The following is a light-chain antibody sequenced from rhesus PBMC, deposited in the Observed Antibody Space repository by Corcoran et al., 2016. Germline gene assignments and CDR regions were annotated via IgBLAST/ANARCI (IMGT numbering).Light chain of an antibody. CDR3: QQYSNFPWT. J-gene: IGKJ1*01. Sequence: DIQMTQSPSSLSASVGDTVTITCRSSQDIQYYLNWYQQKPGKAPKTLVYYTSNLETGVPSRFSGGGSGTDDTLTISGLQPEDFATYYCQQYSNFPWTFGPGTSVEIK. V-gene: IGKV1-66*01. CDR2: YTS. CDR1: QDIQYY.